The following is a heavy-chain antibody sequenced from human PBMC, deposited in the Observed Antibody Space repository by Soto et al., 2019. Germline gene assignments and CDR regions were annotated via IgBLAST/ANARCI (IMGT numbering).Heavy chain of an antibody. CDR2: ISYDGSNK. Sequence: QVQLVESGGGVVQPGRSLRLSCAASGFTFSSYAMHWVRQAPGKGLEWVAVISYDGSNKYYADSVKGRFTISRDNSKNTLYLQMNSLRAEDTAVYYCARDDSMSILTGYSSYYYYGMDVWGQGTTVTVSS. D-gene: IGHD3-9*01. CDR3: ARDDSMSILTGYSSYYYYGMDV. J-gene: IGHJ6*02. V-gene: IGHV3-30-3*01. CDR1: GFTFSSYA.